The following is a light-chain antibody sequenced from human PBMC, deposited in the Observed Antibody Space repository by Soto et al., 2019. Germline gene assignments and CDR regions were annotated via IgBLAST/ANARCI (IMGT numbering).Light chain of an antibody. Sequence: DIQMPQSPSSLSASVGDRVTITCRASQSISSYLNWYQQKPGKAPKLLIYAAFSLQSGVPSRFSGSGSGTDFTLTISSLQPEDFATYYCQQSSSTPPTFGQGTKLE. CDR3: QQSSSTPPT. J-gene: IGKJ2*01. CDR2: AAF. V-gene: IGKV1-39*01. CDR1: QSISSY.